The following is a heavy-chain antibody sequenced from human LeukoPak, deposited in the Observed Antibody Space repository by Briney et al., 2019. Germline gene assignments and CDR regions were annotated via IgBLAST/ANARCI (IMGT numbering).Heavy chain of an antibody. D-gene: IGHD3-3*01. CDR3: ARHKARLRFLEWFPLGVDY. Sequence: SETLSLTCAVSGYSISSGHDWAWIRQPPGKGLEGIGSIYHSGSTYYNPSLKSRVTISVDTSKNQFSLKLSSVTVADTAVYYCARHKARLRFLEWFPLGVDYWGQGTLVTVSS. CDR2: IYHSGST. V-gene: IGHV4-38-2*01. CDR1: GYSISSGHD. J-gene: IGHJ4*02.